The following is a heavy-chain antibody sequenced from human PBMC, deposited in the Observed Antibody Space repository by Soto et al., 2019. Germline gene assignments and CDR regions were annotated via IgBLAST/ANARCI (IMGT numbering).Heavy chain of an antibody. Sequence: QLQLQESGPGLVKPSETLSLTCTVSGGSISSSSYYWGWIRQPPGKGLEWIGSIYYSGSTYYNPSLKSRVTISVDTSKNQFSLKLSSVTAADTAVYYCARHTLWSGYCDAFDIWGQGTMVTVSS. CDR1: GGSISSSSYY. D-gene: IGHD3-3*01. CDR2: IYYSGST. CDR3: ARHTLWSGYCDAFDI. J-gene: IGHJ3*02. V-gene: IGHV4-39*01.